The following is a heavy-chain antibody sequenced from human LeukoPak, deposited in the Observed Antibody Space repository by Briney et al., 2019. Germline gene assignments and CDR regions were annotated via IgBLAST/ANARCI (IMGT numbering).Heavy chain of an antibody. J-gene: IGHJ4*02. CDR1: GGTFSSYA. Sequence: ASVKVSCKASGGTFSSYAISWVRQAPGQGLEWMGGIIPIFGTANYAQKFQGRVTITADESTSTAHMELSSLRSEDTAVYYCARSPYYYDSSGYYYEGPSDYWGQGTLVTVSS. D-gene: IGHD3-22*01. V-gene: IGHV1-69*13. CDR3: ARSPYYYDSSGYYYEGPSDY. CDR2: IIPIFGTA.